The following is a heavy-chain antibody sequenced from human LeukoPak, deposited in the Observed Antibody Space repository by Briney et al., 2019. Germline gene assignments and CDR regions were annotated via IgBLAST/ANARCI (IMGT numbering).Heavy chain of an antibody. V-gene: IGHV3-9*01. J-gene: IGHJ6*03. Sequence: GGSLRLSCAASGFTFDDYAMHWVRQAPGKGLEWVSGISWNSGSIGYADSVKGRFTISRDNAKNSLYLQMNSLRAEDTALYYCAKATYYMDVWGKGTTVTVSS. CDR3: AKATYYMDV. CDR2: ISWNSGSI. CDR1: GFTFDDYA.